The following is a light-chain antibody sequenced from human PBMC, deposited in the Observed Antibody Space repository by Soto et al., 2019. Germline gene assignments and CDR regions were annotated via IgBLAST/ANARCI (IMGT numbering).Light chain of an antibody. CDR2: KAS. J-gene: IGKJ1*01. CDR1: QTISSW. CDR3: QRSTSYSEA. Sequence: DIQMTQSPSTLSGSVGDRVTITCRASQTISSWLAWYQQKPGKAPKLLIYKASTLKSGVPSRFSGSGSGTEFTLTHSSLQPDDFASYHHQRSTSYSEAFGQGTKVDIK. V-gene: IGKV1-5*03.